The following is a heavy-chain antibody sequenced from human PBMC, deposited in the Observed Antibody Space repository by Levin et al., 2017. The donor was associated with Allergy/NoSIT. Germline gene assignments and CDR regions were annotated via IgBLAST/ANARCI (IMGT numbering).Heavy chain of an antibody. V-gene: IGHV1-69*13. CDR3: ATVYYYDSSDPFDY. CDR1: GVTFSSYA. J-gene: IGHJ4*02. D-gene: IGHD3-22*01. CDR2: IIRISGTA. Sequence: GASVKVSCKASGVTFSSYAISWVRQAPGQGLEWMGGIIRISGTANYAQRFQGRVTITADESTSTAYMELSSLRSEDTAVYYCATVYYYDSSDPFDYWGQGTLVTVSS.